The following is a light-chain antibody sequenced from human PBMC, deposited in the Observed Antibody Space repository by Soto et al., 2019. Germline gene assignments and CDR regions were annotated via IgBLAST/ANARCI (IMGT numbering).Light chain of an antibody. CDR3: QQRSNWPT. J-gene: IGKJ1*01. CDR2: DAS. V-gene: IGKV3-11*01. CDR1: QSVSSN. Sequence: EIVLTQSPDTLYVSPGERATLSCRASQSVSSNLAWYQQKPGQAPRLLIYDASNRATGIPARFSGSGSGTDFTLTISSLEPEDFAVYYCQQRSNWPTFGQGAKVDIK.